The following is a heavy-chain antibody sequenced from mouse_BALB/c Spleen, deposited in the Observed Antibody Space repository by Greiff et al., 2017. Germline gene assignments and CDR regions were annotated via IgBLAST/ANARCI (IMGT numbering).Heavy chain of an antibody. J-gene: IGHJ3*01. CDR2: ISTYYGDA. Sequence: QVQLQQSGAELVRPGVSVKISCKGSGYTFTDYAMHWVKQSHAKSLEWIGVISTYYGDASYNQKFKGKATMTVDKSSSTAYMELARLTSEDSAIYYCARSGDYDEGTWFAYWGQGTLVTVSA. CDR1: GYTFTDYA. CDR3: ARSGDYDEGTWFAY. V-gene: IGHV1S137*01. D-gene: IGHD2-4*01.